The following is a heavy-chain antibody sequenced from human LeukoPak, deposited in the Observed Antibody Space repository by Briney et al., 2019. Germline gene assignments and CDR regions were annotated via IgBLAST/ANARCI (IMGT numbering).Heavy chain of an antibody. Sequence: SGESLKISCKVSGYSLTNNWIGWVRQVPGKGLEWMGIIYPGDSDTRYSPSFQGQVTISADKSISTAYLQWSSLKASDTAMYYCARRSGVGHFDYWGQGTLVTVSS. V-gene: IGHV5-51*01. CDR2: IYPGDSDT. CDR1: GYSLTNNW. CDR3: ARRSGVGHFDY. D-gene: IGHD1-26*01. J-gene: IGHJ4*02.